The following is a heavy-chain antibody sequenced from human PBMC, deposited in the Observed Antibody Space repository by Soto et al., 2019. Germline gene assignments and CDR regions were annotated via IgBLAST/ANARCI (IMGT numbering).Heavy chain of an antibody. Sequence: QVQLVESGGGVVQPGRSLRLSCAASGFTFSSYGMHWVRQAPGKGLEWVAVIWYDGSNKYYADSVKGRFTISRDNSKNTMYLQMNSLRAEDTAVYYCARDNGGGATLSAFDIWGQGTMVTVSS. D-gene: IGHD1-26*01. CDR2: IWYDGSNK. CDR1: GFTFSSYG. V-gene: IGHV3-33*01. J-gene: IGHJ3*02. CDR3: ARDNGGGATLSAFDI.